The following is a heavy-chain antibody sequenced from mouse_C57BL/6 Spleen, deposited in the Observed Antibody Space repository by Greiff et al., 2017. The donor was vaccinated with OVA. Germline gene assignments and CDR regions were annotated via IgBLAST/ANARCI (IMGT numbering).Heavy chain of an antibody. J-gene: IGHJ4*01. CDR3: TTGDYGAMDY. V-gene: IGHV14-4*01. D-gene: IGHD1-1*02. CDR2: IDPENGDI. CDR1: GFNIKDDY. Sequence: VQLQQSGAELVRPGASVKLSCTASGFNIKDDYMHWVKQRPEQGLEWIGWIDPENGDIEYASKFQGKATITADTSSNTAYLQLSSLTSEDTAVYYCTTGDYGAMDYWGQGTSVTVSS.